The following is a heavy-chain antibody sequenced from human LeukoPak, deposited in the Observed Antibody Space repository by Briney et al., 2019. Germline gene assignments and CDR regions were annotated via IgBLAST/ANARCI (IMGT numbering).Heavy chain of an antibody. D-gene: IGHD1-26*01. V-gene: IGHV4-39*01. Sequence: SETLSLTCTVSGGSISSSSYYWGWIRHPPGKGLGWVGSIYYSGSTYSNPSLKSRVTISVDTSKNQFSLNPSSVTAADTAVYYCARHGATQIGFLFDYWGQGTLVTVSS. CDR1: GGSISSSSYY. CDR2: IYYSGST. J-gene: IGHJ4*02. CDR3: ARHGATQIGFLFDY.